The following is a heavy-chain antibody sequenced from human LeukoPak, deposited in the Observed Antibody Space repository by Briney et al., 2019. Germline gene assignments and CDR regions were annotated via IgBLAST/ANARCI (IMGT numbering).Heavy chain of an antibody. CDR3: ARVPNEATFDY. D-gene: IGHD3-10*01. V-gene: IGHV4-61*02. CDR2: IYTSGST. Sequence: PSETLSLTCTVSGGSISSGSYYWSWIRQPAGKGLEWIGRIYTSGSTNYNPSLKSRVTISVDTSKNQFSLKLSSVTAADTAVYYCARVPNEATFDYWGQGTLVTVSS. CDR1: GGSISSGSYY. J-gene: IGHJ4*02.